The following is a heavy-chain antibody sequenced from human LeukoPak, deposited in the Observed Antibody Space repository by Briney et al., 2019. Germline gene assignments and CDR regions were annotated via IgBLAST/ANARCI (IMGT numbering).Heavy chain of an antibody. J-gene: IGHJ5*02. D-gene: IGHD6-13*01. CDR1: GFTFSSYP. V-gene: IGHV3-30*04. Sequence: GGSLTLSCSASGFTFSSYPMLWLRQAPGQGLEGLADISYDGSNKYYADHVKGRFTISRDNSKNTLHMQMNSRRAEDTAVYYCARGGASRGSDPWGQGTLVTVSS. CDR3: ARGGASRGSDP. CDR2: ISYDGSNK.